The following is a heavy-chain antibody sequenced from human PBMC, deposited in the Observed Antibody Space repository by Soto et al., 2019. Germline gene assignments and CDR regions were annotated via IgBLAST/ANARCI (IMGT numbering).Heavy chain of an antibody. D-gene: IGHD6-6*01. J-gene: IGHJ1*01. CDR1: GGSISSYY. CDR2: IYYSGST. Sequence: SETLSLTCTVSGGSISSYYWSWIRQPPGKGLEWIGYIYYSGSTNYNPSLKSRVTISVDTSKNQFSLKLSSVTAEDTAVYYCARDEVSSIAARPYFQHWGQGTLVTVSS. CDR3: ARDEVSSIAARPYFQH. V-gene: IGHV4-59*01.